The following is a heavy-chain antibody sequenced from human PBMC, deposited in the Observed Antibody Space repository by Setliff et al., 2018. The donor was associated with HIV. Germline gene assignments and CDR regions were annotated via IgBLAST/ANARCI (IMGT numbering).Heavy chain of an antibody. CDR1: GVTISSHF. V-gene: IGHV4-4*07. D-gene: IGHD2-15*01. Sequence: PSETLSLTCSVSGVTISSHFWSWIRQPAGQRLEWIGRIYASGSTNYNPSPKSRVSISVDMSQNQFSLKVTSVTAADTAVYYCAREPRVRGTLDFWGQGTLVTVSS. J-gene: IGHJ4*02. CDR3: AREPRVRGTLDF. CDR2: IYASGST.